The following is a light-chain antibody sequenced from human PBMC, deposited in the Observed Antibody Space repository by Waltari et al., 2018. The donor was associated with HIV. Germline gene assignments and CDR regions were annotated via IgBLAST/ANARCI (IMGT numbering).Light chain of an antibody. V-gene: IGKV3-20*01. CDR1: QTVTNNY. CDR3: QQYVTTLYS. J-gene: IGKJ2*03. CDR2: ATS. Sequence: EIVLTQSPGTLSLYPGERATLSCRASQTVTNNYLAWYQQKAGQAPRLLIYATSTRATGIPDRFSGSGSGTDFTLTISRLEPEDFAMYYCQQYVTTLYSFGQGTKLEIK.